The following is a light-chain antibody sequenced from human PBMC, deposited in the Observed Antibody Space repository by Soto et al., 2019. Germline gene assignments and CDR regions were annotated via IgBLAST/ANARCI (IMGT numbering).Light chain of an antibody. CDR1: SSDVGGYNY. CDR3: YSYRSDYTVV. V-gene: IGLV2-14*01. J-gene: IGLJ2*01. Sequence: QSALTQPASVSGSLGQSITISCTGTSSDVGGYNYVSWYQHHPGKAPKLMISEVSYRPSGVSSRFSGSKSGNTASLTISGLQAEDVADYYCYSYRSDYTVVFGGGTQLTVL. CDR2: EVS.